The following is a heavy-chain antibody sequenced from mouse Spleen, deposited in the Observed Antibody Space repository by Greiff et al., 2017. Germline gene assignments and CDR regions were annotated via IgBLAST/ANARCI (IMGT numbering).Heavy chain of an antibody. J-gene: IGHJ3*01. V-gene: IGHV2-5-1*01. D-gene: IGHD2-3*01. Sequence: VKLVESGPSLVQPSQSLSITCTVSGFSLTSYGVHWVRQSPGKGLEWLGVIWRGGSTDYNAAFMSRLSITKDNSKSQVFFKMNSLQADDTAIYYCARDDGNYLAWFAYWGQGTLVTVSA. CDR1: GFSLTSYG. CDR2: IWRGGST. CDR3: ARDDGNYLAWFAY.